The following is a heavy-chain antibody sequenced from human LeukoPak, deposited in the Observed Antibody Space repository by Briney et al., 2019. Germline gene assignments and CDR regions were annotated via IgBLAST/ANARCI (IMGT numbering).Heavy chain of an antibody. V-gene: IGHV3-13*01. J-gene: IGHJ2*01. CDR2: IGTAGDT. Sequence: GGSLRLSCAASGFTFSSYDMHWVRRATRKGLEWVSAIGTAGDTYYPGSVKGRFTISRENAKNSLYLQMNSLRAGDTAVYYCARASNYGDGWYFDLWGRGTLVTVSS. CDR3: ARASNYGDGWYFDL. D-gene: IGHD4-17*01. CDR1: GFTFSSYD.